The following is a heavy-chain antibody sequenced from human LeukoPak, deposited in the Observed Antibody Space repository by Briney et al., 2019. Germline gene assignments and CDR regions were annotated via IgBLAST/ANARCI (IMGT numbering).Heavy chain of an antibody. V-gene: IGHV3-48*02. J-gene: IGHJ4*02. CDR3: VRDPEALDY. CDR1: GFTFSSYS. Sequence: PGGSLRLSRVASGFTFSSYSMNWVRQAPGKGLEWVSYISRGRPTIHYADSVKGRFTISRDNAKNSLYLQMNSLRDEDTAVYYCVRDPEALDYWGQGTLVTVSS. CDR2: ISRGRPTI.